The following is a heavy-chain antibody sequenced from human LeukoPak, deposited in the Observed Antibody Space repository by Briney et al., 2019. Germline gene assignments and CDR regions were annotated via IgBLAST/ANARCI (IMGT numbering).Heavy chain of an antibody. Sequence: SVKVSCKASGGTFSSYAISWVRQAPGQGLEWMGGIIPIFGTANYAQKCQGRVTITADESTSTAYMELSSLRSEDTAVYYCATHLGYCSSTSCFSENWFDPWGQGTLVTVSS. D-gene: IGHD2-2*01. CDR3: ATHLGYCSSTSCFSENWFDP. J-gene: IGHJ5*02. V-gene: IGHV1-69*13. CDR2: IIPIFGTA. CDR1: GGTFSSYA.